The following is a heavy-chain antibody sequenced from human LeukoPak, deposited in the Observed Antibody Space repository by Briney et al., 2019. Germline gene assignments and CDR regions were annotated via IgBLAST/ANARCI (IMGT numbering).Heavy chain of an antibody. CDR1: GFTFSDYY. D-gene: IGHD6-13*01. J-gene: IGHJ4*02. CDR2: ISSSGSTI. Sequence: GGSLRLSCAASGFTFSDYYMSWISQAPGKGLEWVSYISSSGSTIYYADSVKGRFTISRDNAKNSLYLQMNSLRAEDTAVYYCARELDSSSWDYWGQGTLVTVSS. CDR3: ARELDSSSWDY. V-gene: IGHV3-11*04.